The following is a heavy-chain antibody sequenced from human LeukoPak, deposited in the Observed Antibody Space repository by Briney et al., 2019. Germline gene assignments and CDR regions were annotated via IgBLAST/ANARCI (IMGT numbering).Heavy chain of an antibody. CDR2: MSADNGDT. V-gene: IGHV1-18*01. Sequence: ASVKVSCKTSGYSFTNYGISRVRQVPGHGLEWMGWMSADNGDTNYARKFQDRVTMTTDTSTSTAYMELRSLRSDDTAVYYCARDPVDWSGNYQPSPYFDYWGQGTLVIVSS. J-gene: IGHJ4*02. CDR3: ARDPVDWSGNYQPSPYFDY. CDR1: GYSFTNYG. D-gene: IGHD1-26*01.